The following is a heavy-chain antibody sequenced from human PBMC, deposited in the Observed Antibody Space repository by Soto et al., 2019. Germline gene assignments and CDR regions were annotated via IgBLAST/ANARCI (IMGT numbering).Heavy chain of an antibody. CDR2: FWYDGNNK. CDR3: ARGLQSRFDY. J-gene: IGHJ4*02. Sequence: RRISQTTGKGLEWVAVFWYDGNNKYYADSVKGRFTISRDNSNNTLYVQMTSLRAEDTAVYYCARGLQSRFDYWGQGTLVTVSS. V-gene: IGHV3-33*01.